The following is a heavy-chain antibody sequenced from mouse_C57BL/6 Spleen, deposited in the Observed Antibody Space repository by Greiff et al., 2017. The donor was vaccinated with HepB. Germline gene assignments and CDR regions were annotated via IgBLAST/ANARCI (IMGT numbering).Heavy chain of an antibody. CDR2: IYPGDGDT. CDR3: ARSDTTEDYYAMDY. J-gene: IGHJ4*01. CDR1: GYAFSSYW. Sequence: VQLQESGAELVKPGASVKISCKASGYAFSSYWMNWVKQRPGKGLERIGQIYPGDGDTNYNGKFKGKATLTADKSSSTAYMQLSSLTSEDSAVYFCARSDTTEDYYAMDYWGQGTSVTVSS. V-gene: IGHV1-80*01. D-gene: IGHD1-1*01.